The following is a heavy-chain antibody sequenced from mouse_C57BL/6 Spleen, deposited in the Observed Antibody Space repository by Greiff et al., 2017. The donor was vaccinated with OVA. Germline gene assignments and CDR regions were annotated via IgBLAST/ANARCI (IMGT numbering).Heavy chain of an antibody. J-gene: IGHJ4*01. CDR1: GYTFPSYD. D-gene: IGHD2-4*01. CDR2: IYPRDGSR. CDR3: ARGDYDYEDAMDY. Sequence: QVQLQQSGPELVKPGASVKLSCKASGYTFPSYDINWVKQRPGPGLEWIGWIYPRDGSRKYNEKFKGKATLTVDTSSSTAYMELHSLTSEDSAVYFCARGDYDYEDAMDYWGQGTSVTVSS. V-gene: IGHV1-85*01.